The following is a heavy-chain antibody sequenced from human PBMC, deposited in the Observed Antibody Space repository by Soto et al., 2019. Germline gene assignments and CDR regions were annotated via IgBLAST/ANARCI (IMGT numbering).Heavy chain of an antibody. V-gene: IGHV3-30-3*01. CDR3: AREESYYDPFYYDYGMDV. D-gene: IGHD3-10*01. J-gene: IGHJ6*02. Sequence: GGSLRLSCTASEFIFSTYAMHWVRQAPGRGLEWVVVISYDGSKIYYADSVKGRFIISRDNSKNTLYLHMNSLRAEDTALYYCAREESYYDPFYYDYGMDVWGQGTTVTVSS. CDR2: ISYDGSKI. CDR1: EFIFSTYA.